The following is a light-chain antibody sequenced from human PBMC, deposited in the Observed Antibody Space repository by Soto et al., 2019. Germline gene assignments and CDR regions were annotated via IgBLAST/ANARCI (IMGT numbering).Light chain of an antibody. CDR1: SSDVGGYNS. CDR2: DVS. J-gene: IGLJ1*01. V-gene: IGLV2-11*01. Sequence: QSALTQPRSVSGSPGQSVTISCTGTSSDVGGYNSVSWYQQHPGKAPKLMIYDVSKRPSGVPDRFSGSKPGNTASLTISGLQAEDEADYYCCSYAGNYVFGTGTKLTVL. CDR3: CSYAGNYV.